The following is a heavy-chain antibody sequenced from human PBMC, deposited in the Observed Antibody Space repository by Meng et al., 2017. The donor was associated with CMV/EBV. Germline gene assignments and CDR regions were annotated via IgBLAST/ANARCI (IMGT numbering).Heavy chain of an antibody. Sequence: GESLKISCKASGYTFTAPYFHWVRQAPGQGLEWMGWIHPHRGDTNYAQQFQGRVTLTRDTSINTGYMELTRLTSDDTAVYYCARDNNWGPDYWGQGTLVTVSS. V-gene: IGHV1-2*02. CDR2: IHPHRGDT. D-gene: IGHD7-27*01. J-gene: IGHJ4*02. CDR1: GYTFTAPY. CDR3: ARDNNWGPDY.